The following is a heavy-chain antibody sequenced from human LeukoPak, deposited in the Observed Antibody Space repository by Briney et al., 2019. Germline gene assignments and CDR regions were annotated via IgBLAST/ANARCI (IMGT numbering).Heavy chain of an antibody. J-gene: IGHJ4*02. CDR1: GFIVSSNY. CDR2: IHNDGST. CDR3: AALARDY. D-gene: IGHD3-3*02. V-gene: IGHV3-53*01. Sequence: GGSLRLSCAASGFIVSSNYMTWVRQAPGKGLEWVSVIHNDGSTCYADSVKGRFAISRDNSKNTLYLQMNSLRVEDTAVYYCAALARDYWGQGTLVTVSS.